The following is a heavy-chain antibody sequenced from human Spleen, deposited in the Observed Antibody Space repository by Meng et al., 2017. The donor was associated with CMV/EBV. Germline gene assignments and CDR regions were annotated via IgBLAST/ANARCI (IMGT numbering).Heavy chain of an antibody. J-gene: IGHJ4*02. D-gene: IGHD3/OR15-3a*01. CDR1: DESLRDYY. CDR2: INHSGSP. Sequence: PSLTCTVHDESLRDYYWSWIRQAPGKELEWIGEINHSGSPNYKPSLKSRVTISVDTSKNQFSLNLTSVTAADTAVYYCARGTWTFDYWGQGTLVTVSS. CDR3: ARGTWTFDY. V-gene: IGHV4-34*01.